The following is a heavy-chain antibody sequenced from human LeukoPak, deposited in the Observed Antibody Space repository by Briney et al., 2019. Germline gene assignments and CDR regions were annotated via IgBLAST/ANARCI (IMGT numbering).Heavy chain of an antibody. J-gene: IGHJ4*02. V-gene: IGHV3-23*01. CDR3: AIRPVKYSIDY. CDR2: ISGSGGST. Sequence: GGSLRLSCAASGFTFSSYAMSWVRQAPGKGLEWVSAISGSGGSTYYADSVKGRFTISRDNSKNTPYLQMNSLRAEGTAVYYCAIRPVKYSIDYWGQGTLVTVSS. D-gene: IGHD6-6*01. CDR1: GFTFSSYA.